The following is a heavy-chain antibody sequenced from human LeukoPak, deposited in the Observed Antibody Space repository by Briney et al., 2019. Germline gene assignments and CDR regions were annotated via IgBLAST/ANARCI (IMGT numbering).Heavy chain of an antibody. CDR3: AGSLVLLWFGELSPFDY. J-gene: IGHJ4*02. CDR1: GYTFTGYY. CDR2: INPNSGGT. D-gene: IGHD3-10*01. Sequence: GASVKVSCKASGYTFTGYYMHWVRQAPGQGLEWMGWINPNSGGTNYAQKFQGRVTMTRDTSISTAYMELSRLRSDDTAVYYRAGSLVLLWFGELSPFDYWGQGTLVTVSS. V-gene: IGHV1-2*02.